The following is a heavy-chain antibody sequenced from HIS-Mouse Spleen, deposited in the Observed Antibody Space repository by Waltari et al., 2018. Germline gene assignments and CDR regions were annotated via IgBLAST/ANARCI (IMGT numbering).Heavy chain of an antibody. J-gene: IGHJ4*02. D-gene: IGHD4-4*01. Sequence: EVQLVESGGGLVQPGGSLRLSCAASGFTFSSYDMHWVRQATGKGLGWGSALGTAGDTYYPGSVTGRFTISRENAKNSLYLQMNSLRAGDTAVYYCARGYSNYVPYFDYWGQGTLVTVSS. CDR2: LGTAGDT. V-gene: IGHV3-13*01. CDR3: ARGYSNYVPYFDY. CDR1: GFTFSSYD.